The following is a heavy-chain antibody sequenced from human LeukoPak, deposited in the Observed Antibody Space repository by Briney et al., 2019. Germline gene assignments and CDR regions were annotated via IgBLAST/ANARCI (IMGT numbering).Heavy chain of an antibody. CDR3: AKDTGITPSGISGFFDF. J-gene: IGHJ4*02. Sequence: GGSLRLSCAASGFTFSDYYMSWIRQAPGKGLEWVSYISSSSSYTNFAVCVKVRFTISRDNSKDSLYLQMNSLRTEDTALYYCAKDTGITPSGISGFFDFWGQGTLVTVSS. CDR2: ISSSSSYT. D-gene: IGHD6-13*01. V-gene: IGHV3-11*05. CDR1: GFTFSDYY.